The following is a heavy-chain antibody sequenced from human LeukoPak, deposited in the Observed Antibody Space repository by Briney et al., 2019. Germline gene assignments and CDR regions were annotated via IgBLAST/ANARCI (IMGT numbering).Heavy chain of an antibody. D-gene: IGHD3-9*01. CDR3: AKAGRGGIRYFDWLLYKVSFDX. V-gene: IGHV4-4*02. J-gene: IGHJ4*02. CDR2: IYHSGST. Sequence: PSGTLSLTCAVSGGSISSSNWWSWVRQPPGKGLEWIGEIYHSGSTNYNPSLKSRVTISVDKSKNQFSLKLSSVTAADTAVYYCAKAGRGGIRYFDWLLYKVSFDXWGQGTLVTVXX. CDR1: GGSISSSNW.